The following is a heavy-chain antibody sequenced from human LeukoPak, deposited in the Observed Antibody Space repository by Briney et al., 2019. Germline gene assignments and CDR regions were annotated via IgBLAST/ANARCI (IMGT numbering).Heavy chain of an antibody. CDR3: AKDHGYGELLPDYFDY. J-gene: IGHJ4*02. CDR1: GFTFSSYW. CDR2: IKQDGSEK. V-gene: IGHV3-7*01. D-gene: IGHD1-26*01. Sequence: PGGSLRLSCATSGFTFSSYWMSWVRQAPGKGLEWVANIKQDGSEKNYVDSVKGRFTISRDNAKNSLYLQMNSLRAEDTAVYYCAKDHGYGELLPDYFDYWGQGTLVTVSS.